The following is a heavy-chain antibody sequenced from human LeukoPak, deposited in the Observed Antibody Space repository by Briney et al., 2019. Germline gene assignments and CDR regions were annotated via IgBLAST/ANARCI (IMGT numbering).Heavy chain of an antibody. CDR1: GFTFNNYG. CDR2: IWYDGSNK. Sequence: PGGSLRLSCAASGFTFNNYGMHWVRQAPGKGLEWMALIWYDGSNKYYADSVKGRFTISRDNSKNTLYLQMNSLRAEDTAVYYCSREYFDWSRNYYYGMDVWGRGTTVTVSS. CDR3: SREYFDWSRNYYYGMDV. J-gene: IGHJ6*02. V-gene: IGHV3-33*01. D-gene: IGHD3-9*01.